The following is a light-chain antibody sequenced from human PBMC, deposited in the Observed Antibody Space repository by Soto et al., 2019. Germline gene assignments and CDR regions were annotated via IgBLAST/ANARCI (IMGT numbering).Light chain of an antibody. Sequence: AIQMTQSPSSLSASVGDRVTITCRASQGIRHDLDWFQQKPGKAPKLLSYAASNLLSGVPARFSGSGSGTDFTLNISSLQPEDFATYYCLQKYFYPFTFGPGTKVDIK. CDR2: AAS. J-gene: IGKJ3*01. V-gene: IGKV1-6*01. CDR3: LQKYFYPFT. CDR1: QGIRHD.